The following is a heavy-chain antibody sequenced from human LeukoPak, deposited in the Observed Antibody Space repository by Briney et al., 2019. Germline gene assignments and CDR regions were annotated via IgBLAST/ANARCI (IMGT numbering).Heavy chain of an antibody. D-gene: IGHD1-26*01. CDR2: IIPIFGTA. J-gene: IGHJ5*02. CDR1: GGTFSSYA. CDR3: ARAWAGNWFDP. Sequence: GASVKVSCKASGGTFSSYAISWVRPAPGQGVGWMGGIIPIFGTANYAQTFRGRVTITADESTSTAYMELSSLRSEDTAVYYCARAWAGNWFDPWGQGTLVTVSS. V-gene: IGHV1-69*13.